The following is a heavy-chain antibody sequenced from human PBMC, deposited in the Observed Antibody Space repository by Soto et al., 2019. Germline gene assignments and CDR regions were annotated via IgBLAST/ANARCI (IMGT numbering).Heavy chain of an antibody. CDR2: IYYSGST. V-gene: IGHV4-39*01. D-gene: IGHD5-12*01. J-gene: IGHJ4*02. Sequence: QLQLQESGPGLVKPSETLSLTCTVSGGSISSSSYYWGWIRQPPGKGLEWIGSIYYSGSTYYNPSPNCRVTISLTPSQHQFSLTLSSVTAADTAVYYCARSFVEMATIGYWGQGTLVTVSS. CDR3: ARSFVEMATIGY. CDR1: GGSISSSSYY.